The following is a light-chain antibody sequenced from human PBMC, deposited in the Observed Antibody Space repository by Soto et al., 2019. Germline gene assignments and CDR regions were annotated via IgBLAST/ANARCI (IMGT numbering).Light chain of an antibody. CDR2: AAS. CDR1: QVISSW. CDR3: QQSYSTPPIT. V-gene: IGKV1-12*01. Sequence: DIQMTQSPSSVSASVGDTVTVSCRASQVISSWLAWCQQKPGKAPKLLIYAASSLQSGVPSRFSGSGSGTDFTLTISSLQPEDFATYYCQQSYSTPPITFGQGTRLEI. J-gene: IGKJ5*01.